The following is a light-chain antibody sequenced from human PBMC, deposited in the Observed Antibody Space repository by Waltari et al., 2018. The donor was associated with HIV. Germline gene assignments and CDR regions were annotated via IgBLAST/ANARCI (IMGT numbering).Light chain of an antibody. V-gene: IGLV6-57*04. Sequence: NFMLTQPHSVSESPGKTVTISCTRSTGSIASKYVQWYQQRPGSAPTCVIYENDQRPSGVPDRFSGSIDSSSNSASLTISRLRTEDEADYYCQSYDSTNLWVFGGGTKVTVL. CDR2: END. CDR3: QSYDSTNLWV. CDR1: TGSIASKY. J-gene: IGLJ3*02.